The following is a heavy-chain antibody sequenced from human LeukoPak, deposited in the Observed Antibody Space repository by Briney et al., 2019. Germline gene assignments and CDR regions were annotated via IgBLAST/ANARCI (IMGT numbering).Heavy chain of an antibody. CDR3: TRAAVLLTGYYNVPGERAPFDY. D-gene: IGHD3-9*01. CDR2: IRSKAYGGTT. J-gene: IGHJ4*02. CDR1: GFTLGDYA. Sequence: GGSLRLSCTPSGFTLGDYAMSWVRQAPGKGLEGVGFIRSKAYGGTTAYAPSVKGRFTISRDDSKSIAYLQMNSLKTEDTAVYYCTRAAVLLTGYYNVPGERAPFDYWGQGTLVTVSS. V-gene: IGHV3-49*04.